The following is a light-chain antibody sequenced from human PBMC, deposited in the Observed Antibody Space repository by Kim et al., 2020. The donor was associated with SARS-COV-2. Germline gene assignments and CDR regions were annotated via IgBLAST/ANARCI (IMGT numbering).Light chain of an antibody. CDR2: GTS. CDR1: QSVSIN. J-gene: IGKJ5*01. CDR3: QQYNKWPPFT. V-gene: IGKV3-15*01. Sequence: YPAERATLSCRASQSVSINLAWWQQQPAGPPPLLIFGTSSRAGASPAGLIGGRSGREFTPPISSLQSEDFAVFYCQQYNKWPPFTFGQGTQLEIK.